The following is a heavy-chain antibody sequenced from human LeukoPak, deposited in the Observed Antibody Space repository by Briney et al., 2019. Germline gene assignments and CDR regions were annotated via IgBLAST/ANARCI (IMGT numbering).Heavy chain of an antibody. CDR2: ISAYNGNT. V-gene: IGHV1-18*01. CDR3: ARDLSLGYDYVWGSYRPFDY. CDR1: GYTFNTYV. D-gene: IGHD3-16*02. J-gene: IGHJ4*02. Sequence: ASVKVSCKTSGYTFNTYVISWVRQAPGQGLEWMGWISAYNGNTNYAQKLQGRVTMTTDTSTSTAYMELRSLRSDDTAVYYCARDLSLGYDYVWGSYRPFDYWGQGTLVTVSS.